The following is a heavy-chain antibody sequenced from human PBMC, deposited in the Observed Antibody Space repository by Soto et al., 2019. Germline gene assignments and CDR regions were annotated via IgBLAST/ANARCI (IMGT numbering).Heavy chain of an antibody. CDR2: IYSIGST. CDR1: GAAIRGSY. D-gene: IGHD3-3*01. Sequence: SQTLSITCPVTGAAIRGSYTTWLRQPDLEGLEWNVRIYSIGSTTYTPSLKSRVTISLDTSTNYISLRLSSVTAADTAGYYCARGQRFSDWFDPWGRGTLVTV. CDR3: ARGQRFSDWFDP. J-gene: IGHJ5*02. V-gene: IGHV4-4*07.